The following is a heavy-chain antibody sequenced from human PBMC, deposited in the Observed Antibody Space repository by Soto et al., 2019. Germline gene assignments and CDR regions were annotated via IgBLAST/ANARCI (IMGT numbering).Heavy chain of an antibody. V-gene: IGHV3-23*01. CDR2: LVGSGADK. J-gene: IGHJ3*02. CDR1: GFSFSAYA. D-gene: IGHD2-8*01. CDR3: EKDLIAGNGVWEAFDM. Sequence: GGSLRLSCAASGFSFSAYAMNWVRQAPGKGLKWVSGLVGSGADKNYADSVRGRFTVSRDNSKNTLYLQMNSLRDEDTAVYYCEKDLIAGNGVWEAFDMWGRGTKVTVS.